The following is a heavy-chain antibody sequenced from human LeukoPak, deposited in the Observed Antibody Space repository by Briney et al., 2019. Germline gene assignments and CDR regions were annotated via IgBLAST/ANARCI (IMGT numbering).Heavy chain of an antibody. CDR1: GFTFSSYA. J-gene: IGHJ4*02. CDR3: AKEEDYYDSSGYYGVPFDY. V-gene: IGHV3-23*01. Sequence: PGGSLRLSCAASGFTFSSYAMSWVRQAPGKGLEWVSAISGSGGSTYYADSVKGRFTISRDNSKNTLYLQMNSLRAEDTAVYYCAKEEDYYDSSGYYGVPFDYWGQGTLVTVSS. CDR2: ISGSGGST. D-gene: IGHD3-22*01.